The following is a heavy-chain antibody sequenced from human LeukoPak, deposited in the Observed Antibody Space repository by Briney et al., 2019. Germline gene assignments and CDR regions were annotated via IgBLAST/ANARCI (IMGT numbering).Heavy chain of an antibody. V-gene: IGHV3-74*01. CDR1: GFTFSNYW. CDR2: INSDGRST. CDR3: TRERLQTYNWFDP. Sequence: GGSLRLSCAASGFTFSNYWMHWVRQAPGKGLVWVSRINSDGRSTTYADSVKGRFTISRDNAKNTLYLQMNSLRVVDTAVYYCTRERLQTYNWFDPWGQGTLVTVSS. D-gene: IGHD4-11*01. J-gene: IGHJ5*02.